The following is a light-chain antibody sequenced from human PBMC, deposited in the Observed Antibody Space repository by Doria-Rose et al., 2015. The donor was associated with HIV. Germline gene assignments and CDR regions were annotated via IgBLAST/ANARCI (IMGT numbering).Light chain of an antibody. Sequence: TQSPGTLSLSPGERATLSCRASQSFSSTYLAWYQQKPGQAPSLLIYDGSTRATGIPDRISASRSGTDFTLTINRLEPEDFALYYCHQYGTSWAFGQGTKVEI. CDR1: QSFSSTY. CDR2: DGS. CDR3: HQYGTSWA. V-gene: IGKV3-20*01. J-gene: IGKJ1*01.